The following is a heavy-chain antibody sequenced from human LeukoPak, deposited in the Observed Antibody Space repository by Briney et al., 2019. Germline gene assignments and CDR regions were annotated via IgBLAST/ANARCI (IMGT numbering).Heavy chain of an antibody. CDR2: FVPEDGET. CDR1: GDTLTELS. CDR3: ATLPRGHLFDS. Sequence: AASVTVSCTLSGDTLTELSMHWVRQSPGKGLEWMGGFVPEDGETIYAQKFQGRVTMTEDTSTDTAYMELSSLRSDDTAVYFCATLPRGHLFDSWGQGTLVTVSS. J-gene: IGHJ4*02. D-gene: IGHD3-10*01. V-gene: IGHV1-24*01.